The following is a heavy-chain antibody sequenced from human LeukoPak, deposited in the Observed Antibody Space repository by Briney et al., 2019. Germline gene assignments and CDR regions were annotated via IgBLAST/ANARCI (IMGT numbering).Heavy chain of an antibody. CDR1: GYTFTSYG. V-gene: IGHV1-18*01. Sequence: ASVKVSCKASGYTFTSYGISWVRQAPGQGLEWMGWISAYNGNTNYAQKLQGRVTMTTDTSTSTAYMELRSLRSDDTAVYYCASRSAYYYDSSGSVYGMDVWGQGTTVTVSS. J-gene: IGHJ6*02. CDR3: ASRSAYYYDSSGSVYGMDV. D-gene: IGHD3-22*01. CDR2: ISAYNGNT.